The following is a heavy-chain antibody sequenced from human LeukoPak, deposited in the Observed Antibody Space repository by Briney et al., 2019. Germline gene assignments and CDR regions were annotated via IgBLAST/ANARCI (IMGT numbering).Heavy chain of an antibody. V-gene: IGHV3-48*04. CDR3: AELGITMIGGV. CDR1: GFIFSNHW. J-gene: IGHJ6*04. D-gene: IGHD3-10*02. CDR2: ISSSGSTI. Sequence: PGGSLRLSCVASGFIFSNHWMNWVRQAPGKGLEWVSYISSSGSTIYYADSVKGRFTISRDNAKNSLYLQMNSLRAEDTAVYYCAELGITMIGGVWGKGTTVTISS.